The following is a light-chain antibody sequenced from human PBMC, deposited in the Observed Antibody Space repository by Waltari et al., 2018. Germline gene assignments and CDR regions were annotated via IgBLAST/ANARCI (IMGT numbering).Light chain of an antibody. Sequence: DIQMTQSPSTLSASVGDRVTITCRASQNINTWLAWHQQKPGKAPNLLIYKASSLESGVPSRFSGSGSGTEFTLTISSLQHDDFATYYCLQYNGEPRTFGQGTKVEVK. V-gene: IGKV1-5*03. CDR2: KAS. CDR1: QNINTW. CDR3: LQYNGEPRT. J-gene: IGKJ1*01.